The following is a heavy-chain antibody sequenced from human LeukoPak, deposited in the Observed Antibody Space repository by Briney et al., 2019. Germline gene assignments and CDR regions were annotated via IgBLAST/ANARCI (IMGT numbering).Heavy chain of an antibody. CDR1: GFIFTGYY. J-gene: IGHJ3*01. CDR3: ARDHPYSSGWHGRVEAFDL. CDR2: INPNSDGT. V-gene: IGHV1-2*02. Sequence: ASVKVSCKASGFIFTGYYMHWVRQAPGQGLEWMGWINPNSDGTKYAQKFQGRVTMTRDTSITTAYMDLSRLRSDDTAVYYCARDHPYSSGWHGRVEAFDLCGQGTTVTVSS. D-gene: IGHD6-19*01.